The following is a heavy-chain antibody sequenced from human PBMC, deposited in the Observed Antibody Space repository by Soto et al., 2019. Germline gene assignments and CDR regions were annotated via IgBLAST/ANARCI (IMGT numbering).Heavy chain of an antibody. D-gene: IGHD1-1*01. CDR3: ARNEDRSYYYGMDV. V-gene: IGHV3-72*01. CDR1: GFTFSDHY. CDR2: TRNKANSYTT. J-gene: IGHJ6*02. Sequence: EVQLVESGGGLVQPGGSLRLSCAASGFTFSDHYMDWVRQAPGKGLEWVGRTRNKANSYTTEYAASVKGRFTISRDDSKNSLYLQMNSLKTEDTAVYYCARNEDRSYYYGMDVWGQGTTVTVSS.